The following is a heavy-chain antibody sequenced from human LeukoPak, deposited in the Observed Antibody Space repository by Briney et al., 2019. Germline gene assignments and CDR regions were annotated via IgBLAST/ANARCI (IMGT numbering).Heavy chain of an antibody. Sequence: PSETLSPTCTVSGGSISSSNYYWGWIRQPPGKGLEWIGSIYYSGSTYYNPSLKSRVTISVDTSKNQFSLKLSSVTAADTAVYYCARETEGSSSVDYWGQGTLVTVSS. D-gene: IGHD6-6*01. J-gene: IGHJ4*02. CDR1: GGSISSSNYY. CDR2: IYYSGST. CDR3: ARETEGSSSVDY. V-gene: IGHV4-39*07.